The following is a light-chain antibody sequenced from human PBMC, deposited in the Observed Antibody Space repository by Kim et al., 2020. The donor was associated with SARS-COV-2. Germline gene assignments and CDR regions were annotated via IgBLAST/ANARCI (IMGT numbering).Light chain of an antibody. CDR1: QDLSSA. Sequence: GDRVTITCRARQDLSSALAWYQQKPGKAPKVLIYDASSLESGVPSRFSGSGSGTDFTLTISSLQPEDFATYYCQQFSNSLFTFGGGTKVDIK. V-gene: IGKV1D-13*01. CDR3: QQFSNSLFT. CDR2: DAS. J-gene: IGKJ4*01.